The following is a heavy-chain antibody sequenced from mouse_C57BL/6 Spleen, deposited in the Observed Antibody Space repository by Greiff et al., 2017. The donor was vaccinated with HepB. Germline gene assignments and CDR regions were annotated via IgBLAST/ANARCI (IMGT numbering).Heavy chain of an antibody. CDR3: ARRDDGYYAWFAY. J-gene: IGHJ3*01. D-gene: IGHD2-3*01. Sequence: QVQLQQSGAELVRPGTSVKVSCKASGYAFTNYLIEWVKQRPGKGLEWIGVINPGSGVTNYNEKFKGKATLTADKSSSKAYMQLSSLTSEDSAVYFCARRDDGYYAWFAYWGQGTLVTVSA. CDR2: INPGSGVT. V-gene: IGHV1-54*01. CDR1: GYAFTNYL.